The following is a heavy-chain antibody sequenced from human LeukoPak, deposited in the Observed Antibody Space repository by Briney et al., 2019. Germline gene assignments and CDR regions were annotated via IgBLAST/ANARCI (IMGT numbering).Heavy chain of an antibody. CDR2: ISYDGSNK. V-gene: IGHV3-30*18. J-gene: IGHJ4*02. CDR3: AKDGGSPFDY. CDR1: GFTFSSYG. D-gene: IGHD3-3*01. Sequence: GGSLRLSCAASGFTFSSYGMHWVRQAPGKGLEWVAVISYDGSNKYYADSVKGRFTTSSDNSKNTLYLQMNSLRAEDTAVYYCAKDGGSPFDYWGQGTLVTVSS.